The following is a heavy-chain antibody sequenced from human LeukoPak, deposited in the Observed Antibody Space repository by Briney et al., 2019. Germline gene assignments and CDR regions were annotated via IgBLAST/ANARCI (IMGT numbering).Heavy chain of an antibody. J-gene: IGHJ4*02. D-gene: IGHD1-26*01. CDR3: ARETYNGRYYYFDY. V-gene: IGHV1-18*01. CDR2: ISPYNGNT. CDR1: GYTFISYG. Sequence: ASVKVSCKASGYTFISYGISWVRQAPGQGLEWMGWISPYNGNTNYAQKFQGRVTMTRDTSISTAYMELSSLRSDDTAVYFCARETYNGRYYYFDYWGQGTLVTVSS.